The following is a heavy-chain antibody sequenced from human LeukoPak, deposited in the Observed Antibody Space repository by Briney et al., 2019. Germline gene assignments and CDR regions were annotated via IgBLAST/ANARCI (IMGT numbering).Heavy chain of an antibody. Sequence: SETLSLTCTVSGGSMRSTAYYWGWIRQPPGKGLEWIGSAYYSGSTYYNPSLKSRVAMSVDTSKNQFSLKLSSVTAADTAVYYCARSGCSSTSCLFDPWGQGTLVTVSS. CDR3: ARSGCSSTSCLFDP. J-gene: IGHJ5*02. CDR1: GGSMRSTAYY. V-gene: IGHV4-39*07. D-gene: IGHD2-2*01. CDR2: AYYSGST.